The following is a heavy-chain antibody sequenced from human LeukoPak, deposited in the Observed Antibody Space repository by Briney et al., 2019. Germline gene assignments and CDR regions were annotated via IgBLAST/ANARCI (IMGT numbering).Heavy chain of an antibody. CDR3: AKDRPDYYDSSGYYLRGYFDP. V-gene: IGHV3-66*01. D-gene: IGHD3-22*01. CDR1: GVNVSNNY. Sequence: GGSLRLSCAASGVNVSNNYMNWVRQAPGKGLDWVSVIYIGGSTYYSDSVKGRFTISRDNSKDTLYLQMNSLRAEDTAVYYCAKDRPDYYDSSGYYLRGYFDPWGQGTLVTVSS. J-gene: IGHJ4*02. CDR2: IYIGGST.